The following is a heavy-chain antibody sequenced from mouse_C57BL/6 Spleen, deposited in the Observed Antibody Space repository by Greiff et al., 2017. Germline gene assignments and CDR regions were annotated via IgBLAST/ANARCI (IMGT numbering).Heavy chain of an antibody. CDR3: ARESGDYGSRYFDY. D-gene: IGHD1-1*01. CDR2: INYDGSST. CDR1: GFTFSDYY. Sequence: EVKLMESEGGLVQPGSSMKLSCTASGFTFSDYYMAWVRQVPEKGLEWVANINYDGSSTYYLDSLKSRFIISRDNAKNILYLQMSSLKSEDTATYYCARESGDYGSRYFDYWGKGTTLTVSS. J-gene: IGHJ2*01. V-gene: IGHV5-16*01.